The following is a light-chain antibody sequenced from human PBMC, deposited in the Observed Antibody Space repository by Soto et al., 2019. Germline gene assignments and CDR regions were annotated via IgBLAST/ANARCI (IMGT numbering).Light chain of an antibody. Sequence: QSALTQPPSASGSPGQSVTISCTGTSSDVGAYDYVSWYQQHPGKAPKLMIYEINKRPPGVPDRFSGSKSGNTASLTVSGLQAEDEADYYCSSAGSNNFPYVFGTGTKVTVL. CDR2: EIN. CDR1: SSDVGAYDY. CDR3: SSAGSNNFPYV. V-gene: IGLV2-8*01. J-gene: IGLJ1*01.